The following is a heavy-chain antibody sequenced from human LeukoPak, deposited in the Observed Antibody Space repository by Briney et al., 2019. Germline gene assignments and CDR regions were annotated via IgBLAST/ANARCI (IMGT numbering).Heavy chain of an antibody. Sequence: PSETLSLTCTVSGGSISSYYWSWIRQPAGKGLEWIGRIYTSGSTNYNPSLKSRVTMSVDTSKNQFSLKLSSVTAADTAVYYCAREREVVVVAATVLDYWGQGTLVTVSS. CDR2: IYTSGST. CDR1: GGSISSYY. CDR3: AREREVVVVAATVLDY. J-gene: IGHJ4*02. V-gene: IGHV4-4*07. D-gene: IGHD2-15*01.